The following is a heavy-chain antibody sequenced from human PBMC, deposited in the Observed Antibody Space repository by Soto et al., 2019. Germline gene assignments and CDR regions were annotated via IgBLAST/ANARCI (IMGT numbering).Heavy chain of an antibody. D-gene: IGHD2-2*01. Sequence: QVQLQESGPGLVEPSGTLSLTCGVSGGSMRNDDWWSWVRQTPGKGLEWIGEISHYGNTNYNPSLKSRVTMSIDTSKNQFSLKVRSLTAADTAMYYCARNGDCTSGSCYVGWFDPWGQGTLVSVSS. CDR1: GGSMRNDDW. J-gene: IGHJ5*02. CDR3: ARNGDCTSGSCYVGWFDP. V-gene: IGHV4-4*02. CDR2: ISHYGNT.